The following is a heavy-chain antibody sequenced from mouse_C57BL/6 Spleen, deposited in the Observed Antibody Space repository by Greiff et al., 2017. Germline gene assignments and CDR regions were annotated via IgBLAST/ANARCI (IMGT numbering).Heavy chain of an antibody. CDR3: VGGRGSRGYFDV. J-gene: IGHJ1*03. CDR2: IRSKSSNYAT. V-gene: IGHV10-3*01. D-gene: IGHD1-1*01. Sequence: EVKLMESGGGLVQPKGSLKLSCAASGFTFNTYAMHWVRQAPGKGLEWVARIRSKSSNYATYYADSVKDRFTISREDSQSMLNLQMNNLKTEETDVYYGVGGRGSRGYFDVWGTGTTVTVSS. CDR1: GFTFNTYA.